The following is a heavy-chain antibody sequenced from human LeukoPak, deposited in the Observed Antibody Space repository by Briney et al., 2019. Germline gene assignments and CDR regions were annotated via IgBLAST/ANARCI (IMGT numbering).Heavy chain of an antibody. Sequence: GGSLRLSCAASGFTFSSYAMSWVRQAPGKGLEWVSAISGSGGSTYYADSVKGRFTISRDNSKNTLYLQMNSLRAEDTAVYYCAKDHDYDILTGGYFDYWGQGTLVTVSS. CDR1: GFTFSSYA. CDR2: ISGSGGST. J-gene: IGHJ4*02. D-gene: IGHD3-9*01. V-gene: IGHV3-23*01. CDR3: AKDHDYDILTGGYFDY.